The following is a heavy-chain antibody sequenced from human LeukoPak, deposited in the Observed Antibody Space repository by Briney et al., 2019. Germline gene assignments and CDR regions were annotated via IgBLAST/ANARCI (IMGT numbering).Heavy chain of an antibody. J-gene: IGHJ4*02. Sequence: GGSLRLSCAASGFTFSNAWLNWVRQAPGKGLEWVGRIKTKTDGGTTDYAAPVKGRFTISRDDSKNTVFLQMNSLKTEDTAFYYCITQYFDYWGQGTLVTVSS. CDR3: ITQYFDY. V-gene: IGHV3-15*01. D-gene: IGHD4-11*01. CDR1: GFTFSNAW. CDR2: IKTKTDGGTT.